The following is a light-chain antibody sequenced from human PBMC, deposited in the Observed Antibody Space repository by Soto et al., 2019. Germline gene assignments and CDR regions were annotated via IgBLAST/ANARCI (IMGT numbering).Light chain of an antibody. CDR2: DAS. V-gene: IGKV3-11*01. CDR1: QSVTSN. J-gene: IGKJ4*01. Sequence: ESVLAQSPATLSLSPGERATLCCRASQSVTSNFLAWYQQKPGQGPRLLIYDASNRATGIPARFSGSGSGTDFTLTISSLEPEDFAVYYCQQRSNWPLTFGGGTKVDI. CDR3: QQRSNWPLT.